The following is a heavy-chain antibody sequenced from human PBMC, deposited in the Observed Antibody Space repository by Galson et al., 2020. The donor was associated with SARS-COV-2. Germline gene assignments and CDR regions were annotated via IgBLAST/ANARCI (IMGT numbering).Heavy chain of an antibody. CDR3: AREGMATKFLRGVEKAN. Sequence: SETLSLTCTVSGGSISSSSYYWGWIRQPPGKGLEWIGSIYYSGSTYYNPSLKSRVTISVDTSKNQFSLKLSSVTAADTAVYYCAREGMATKFLRGVEKANWGQGTLVTVSS. D-gene: IGHD5-12*01. CDR2: IYYSGST. J-gene: IGHJ4*02. V-gene: IGHV4-39*07. CDR1: GGSISSSSYY.